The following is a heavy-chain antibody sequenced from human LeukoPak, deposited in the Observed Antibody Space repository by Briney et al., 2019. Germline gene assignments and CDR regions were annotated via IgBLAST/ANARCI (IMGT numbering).Heavy chain of an antibody. CDR1: GFTFRNYG. CDR3: ARDLKGQYQDAFDI. D-gene: IGHD2-2*01. CDR2: ISGSGSST. V-gene: IGHV3-23*01. J-gene: IGHJ3*02. Sequence: QSGASLRLSCATSGFTFRNYGMSWVRQAPGKGLEWISGISGSGSSTYYADSVKGRFTVSRDYYKNTLFLQMNTLRVEDTAVYYCARDLKGQYQDAFDIWGQGTMVTVSS.